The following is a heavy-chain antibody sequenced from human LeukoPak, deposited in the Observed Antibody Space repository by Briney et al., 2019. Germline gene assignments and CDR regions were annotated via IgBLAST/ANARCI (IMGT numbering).Heavy chain of an antibody. D-gene: IGHD3-22*01. J-gene: IGHJ3*02. CDR3: ARVVHPYDYESSGLTYDAFDI. CDR1: GYTFTNYA. V-gene: IGHV7-4-1*02. CDR2: INTNTGNP. Sequence: ASVKVSCKASGYTFTNYAMHWVRQAPGQRLEWLGWINTNTGNPTYAQGFTGRFVFSLDTSVNTAYLQISSLKAEDTAVYYCARVVHPYDYESSGLTYDAFDIWGQGTMVTVSS.